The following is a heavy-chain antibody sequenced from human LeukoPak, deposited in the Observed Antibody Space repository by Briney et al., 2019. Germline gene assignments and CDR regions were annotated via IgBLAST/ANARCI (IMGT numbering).Heavy chain of an antibody. V-gene: IGHV3-23*01. D-gene: IGHD2-8*02. J-gene: IGHJ5*02. CDR3: ATYRQVLLPFQS. CDR2: IFPSGGEI. Sequence: GGSLRLSCAASGFTFSTFAMIWVRQPPGKGVEWGSSIFPSGGEIHYADSVRGRFTISRDNSKSTLSLQMNSLRAEDTAIYYCATYRQVLLPFQSWGQGTLVTVSS. CDR1: GFTFSTFA.